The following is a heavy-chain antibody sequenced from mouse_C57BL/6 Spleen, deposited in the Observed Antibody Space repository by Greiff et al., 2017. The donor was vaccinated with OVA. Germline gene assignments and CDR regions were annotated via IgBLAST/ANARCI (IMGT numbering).Heavy chain of an antibody. CDR1: GYTFTGYW. CDR2: ILPGSGST. V-gene: IGHV1-9*01. D-gene: IGHD1-1*01. CDR3: ARPLSYGSSHGDAMDY. Sequence: VQLVESGAELMKPGASVKLSCKATGYTFTGYWIEWVKQRPGHGLEWIGEILPGSGSTNYNEKFKGKATFTADTSSNTAYMQLSSLTTEDSAIYYCARPLSYGSSHGDAMDYWGQGTSVTVSS. J-gene: IGHJ4*01.